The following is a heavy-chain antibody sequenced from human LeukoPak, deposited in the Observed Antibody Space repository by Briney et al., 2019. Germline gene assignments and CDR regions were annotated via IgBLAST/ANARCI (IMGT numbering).Heavy chain of an antibody. V-gene: IGHV4-39*02. CDR3: ARDTYYYDSSGYYLFDY. CDR2: IYYSGSI. J-gene: IGHJ4*02. CDR1: GDSISSSRYY. D-gene: IGHD3-22*01. Sequence: PSETLSLTCTVSGDSISSSRYYWGWIRQPPGKGLEWIGSIYYSGSIWYHPSLKSRVTISVDTSKNQFSLKVSSVTAADTAVYYCARDTYYYDSSGYYLFDYWGQGTLVTVSS.